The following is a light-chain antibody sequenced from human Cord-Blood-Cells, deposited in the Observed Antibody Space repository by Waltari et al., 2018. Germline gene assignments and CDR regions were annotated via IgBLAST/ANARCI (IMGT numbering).Light chain of an antibody. Sequence: SYELTQPPSVSVSPGQTASITCSGDKLGDKYACWYQQKPGQSPVLVIYQDSKRPSGIPERFSGSNSRNTATLTISGTQAMDEADYYCQAWDSSTAEVFGGGTKLTVL. CDR3: QAWDSSTAEV. V-gene: IGLV3-1*01. CDR1: KLGDKY. J-gene: IGLJ2*01. CDR2: QDS.